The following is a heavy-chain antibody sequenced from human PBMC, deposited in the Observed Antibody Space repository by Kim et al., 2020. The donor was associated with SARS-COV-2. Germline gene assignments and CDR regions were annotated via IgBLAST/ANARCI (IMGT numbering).Heavy chain of an antibody. CDR3: ARSLRFLEWLFRVHGPLNWFDP. D-gene: IGHD3-3*01. CDR2: ISAYNGNT. J-gene: IGHJ5*02. V-gene: IGHV1-18*04. Sequence: ASVKVSCKASGYTFTSYGISWVRQAPGQGLEWMGWISAYNGNTNYAQKLQGRVTMTTDTSTSTAYMELRSLRSDDTAVYYCARSLRFLEWLFRVHGPLNWFDPWGQGTLVTVSS. CDR1: GYTFTSYG.